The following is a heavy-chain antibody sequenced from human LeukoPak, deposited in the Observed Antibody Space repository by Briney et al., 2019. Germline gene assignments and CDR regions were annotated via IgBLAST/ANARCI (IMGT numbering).Heavy chain of an antibody. CDR3: ARSPFSRTNANSYYFETNKKDTFEL. V-gene: IGHV1-18*01. CDR2: ISAYNGDK. D-gene: IGHD3-22*01. CDR1: GYTFNNYG. J-gene: IGHJ3*01. Sequence: ASVKVSCKASGYTFNNYGITWVRQAPGQGLEWMGWISAYNGDKIQAQKFQGRVTMTTDTSTSTAYMELTSLNSDDTAVYYCARSPFSRTNANSYYFETNKKDTFELWHQGTMVTVSS.